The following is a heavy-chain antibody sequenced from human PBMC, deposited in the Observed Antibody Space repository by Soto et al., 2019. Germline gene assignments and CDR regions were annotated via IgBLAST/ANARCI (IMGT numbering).Heavy chain of an antibody. V-gene: IGHV3-48*02. D-gene: IGHD1-26*01. CDR3: ANLDDSGSYYLVDY. Sequence: GGSLRLSCAASGFTFSSYSMNWVRQAPGKGLEWVSYISSSSSTIYYADSVKGRFTISRDNAKNSLYLQMNSLRDEDTAVYYCANLDDSGSYYLVDYWGQGTLVTVSS. CDR1: GFTFSSYS. CDR2: ISSSSSTI. J-gene: IGHJ4*02.